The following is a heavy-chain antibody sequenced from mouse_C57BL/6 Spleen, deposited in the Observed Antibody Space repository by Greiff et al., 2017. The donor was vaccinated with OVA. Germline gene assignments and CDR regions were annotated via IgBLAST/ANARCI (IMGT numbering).Heavy chain of an antibody. J-gene: IGHJ3*01. CDR1: GYTFTSYW. CDR2: IYPGSGST. Sequence: QVQLQQPGAELVKPGASVKMSCKASGYTFTSYWITWVKQRPGQGLEWIGDIYPGSGSTNYNEKFKSKATLTVDTSSSTAYMQLSSLTSEDAAVYYCARDYYYGSSAAWFAYWGKGTLVTVSA. V-gene: IGHV1-55*01. D-gene: IGHD1-1*01. CDR3: ARDYYYGSSAAWFAY.